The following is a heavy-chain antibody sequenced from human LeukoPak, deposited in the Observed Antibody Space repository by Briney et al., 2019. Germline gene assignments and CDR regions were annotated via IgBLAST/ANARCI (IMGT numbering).Heavy chain of an antibody. CDR2: ITWDGGSI. D-gene: IGHD3-22*01. CDR1: GFTFEDYA. Sequence: GGSLRLSCAVSGFTFEDYAMHWVRQAPGKSLEWVSGITWDGGSIGYADSVKGRFTISRDNAKNSLYLQMNSLRTEDTAFYYCAKLVDDSSGFDSWGQGTLVTVSS. V-gene: IGHV3-9*01. J-gene: IGHJ4*02. CDR3: AKLVDDSSGFDS.